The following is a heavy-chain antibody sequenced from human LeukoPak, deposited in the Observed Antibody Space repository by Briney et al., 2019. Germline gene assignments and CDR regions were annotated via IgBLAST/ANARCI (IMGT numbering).Heavy chain of an antibody. J-gene: IGHJ4*02. Sequence: ASVKVSCKASGYTFTSYGISWVRQAPGQGLEWMGWISAYNGNTNYAQKLQGRVTMTTETSTSTAYMELRSLRSDDTAVYYCARVPPSIVVVVASDYWGQGTLVTLSS. V-gene: IGHV1-18*01. D-gene: IGHD2-15*01. CDR3: ARVPPSIVVVVASDY. CDR1: GYTFTSYG. CDR2: ISAYNGNT.